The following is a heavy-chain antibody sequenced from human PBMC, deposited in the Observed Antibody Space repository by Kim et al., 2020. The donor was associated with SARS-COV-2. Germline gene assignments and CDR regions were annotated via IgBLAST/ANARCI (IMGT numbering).Heavy chain of an antibody. D-gene: IGHD3-9*01. CDR3: ARRYYDILTGAFDI. CDR2: MYPMDSYT. J-gene: IGHJ3*02. Sequence: GKDLEWMGRMYPMDSYTNYSPSFQGHVTISAAKSIRTAYLQWSSLKASDTAMYYCARRYYDILTGAFDIWGQGTMVTVSS. V-gene: IGHV5-10-1*01.